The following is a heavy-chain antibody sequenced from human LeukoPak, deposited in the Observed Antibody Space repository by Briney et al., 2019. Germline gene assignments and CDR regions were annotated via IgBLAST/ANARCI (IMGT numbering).Heavy chain of an antibody. CDR2: IKQDGSVR. CDR3: ARSIAAAESY. CDR1: GFTFNSHW. D-gene: IGHD6-13*01. J-gene: IGHJ4*02. Sequence: GGSLRLSCAASGFTFNSHWMTWVRQAPGKGLEWVANIKQDGSVRYYVDSVKGRFTISRDNAKNTLYQQMNSLRVEDTAVYYCARSIAAAESYWGQGTLVTVSS. V-gene: IGHV3-7*01.